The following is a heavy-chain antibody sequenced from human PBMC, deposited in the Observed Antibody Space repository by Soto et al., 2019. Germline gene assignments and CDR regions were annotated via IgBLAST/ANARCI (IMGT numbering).Heavy chain of an antibody. V-gene: IGHV3-30-3*01. CDR2: ISYDGNNK. Sequence: QVQLVESGGGVVQPGRSLRLSCAASGFTFSNYAMYWVRQAPGKGLEWVAVISYDGNNKYYADSVKGRFIISRDNSTNTVYLQMNSLRAEDTAVYYCARAGCDGGTCYTLVGLRYGMDVWGQGTTVTVSS. J-gene: IGHJ6*02. D-gene: IGHD2-15*01. CDR3: ARAGCDGGTCYTLVGLRYGMDV. CDR1: GFTFSNYA.